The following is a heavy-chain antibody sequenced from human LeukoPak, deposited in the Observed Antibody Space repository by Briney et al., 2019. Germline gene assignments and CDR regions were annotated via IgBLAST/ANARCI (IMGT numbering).Heavy chain of an antibody. CDR2: ISSSSRYI. V-gene: IGHV3-21*01. CDR3: ARDSYGDYSFDY. Sequence: PGGSLRLSCVASGFTFSSFSMNWVRQAPGKGLEWVSSISSSSRYIYYADSLKGRFTISRDNAKNSLYLQMNGLRAEDTAVYYCARDSYGDYSFDYWGQGILVTVSS. D-gene: IGHD4-17*01. CDR1: GFTFSSFS. J-gene: IGHJ4*02.